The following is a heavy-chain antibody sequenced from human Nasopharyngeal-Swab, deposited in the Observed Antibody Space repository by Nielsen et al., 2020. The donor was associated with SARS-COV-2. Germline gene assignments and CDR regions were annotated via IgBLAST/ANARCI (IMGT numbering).Heavy chain of an antibody. J-gene: IGHJ6*03. CDR3: AWMMRDYYDSGYYYYMDV. CDR1: GFSLSTSGMC. Sequence: SGPTLVKPTQTLTLTCTFSGFSLSTSGMCVSWIRQPPGKALEWLARIDWDDDKYYSTSLKTRLTISKDTSKNQVVLTMTNMDPVDTATYYCAWMMRDYYDSGYYYYMDVWGKGTTVTVSS. D-gene: IGHD3-22*01. V-gene: IGHV2-70*11. CDR2: IDWDDDK.